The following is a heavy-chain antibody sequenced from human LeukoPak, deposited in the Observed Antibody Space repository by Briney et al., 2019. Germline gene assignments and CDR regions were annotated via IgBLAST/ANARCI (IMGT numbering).Heavy chain of an antibody. V-gene: IGHV3-48*02. CDR3: ARDGYGSGSYLEA. CDR2: ISSSSSNI. CDR1: AFTFSTYS. J-gene: IGHJ4*02. Sequence: QPGRSLRLSCAASAFTFSTYSMNWVRQAPGKGLEWVSYISSSSSNIQYADSVKGRFTISRDNAKNSLYLQMNSLRDEDRAVYYCARDGYGSGSYLEARGQGTLVTVSS. D-gene: IGHD3-10*01.